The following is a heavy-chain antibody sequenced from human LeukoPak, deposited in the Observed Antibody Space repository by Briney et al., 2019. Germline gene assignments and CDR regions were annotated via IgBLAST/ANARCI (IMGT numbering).Heavy chain of an antibody. D-gene: IGHD3-16*02. CDR3: AHRPSIMITFGGVIEYYFDY. Sequence: SGPTLVTPTQILTLTCTFSGFSLSTSGVGVGWIRQPPGKALEWLALIFWDDDKRYSPSLKSRLTITKDTSKNQVVLTMTNMDPVDTATYYCAHRPSIMITFGGVIEYYFDYWGQGTLVTVSS. J-gene: IGHJ4*02. CDR1: GFSLSTSGVG. V-gene: IGHV2-5*02. CDR2: IFWDDDK.